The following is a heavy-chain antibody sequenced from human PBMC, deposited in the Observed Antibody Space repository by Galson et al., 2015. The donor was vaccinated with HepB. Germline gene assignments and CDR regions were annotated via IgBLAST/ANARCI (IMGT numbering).Heavy chain of an antibody. J-gene: IGHJ4*02. V-gene: IGHV3-11*03. CDR1: GFPFSDFY. CDR3: AFPVRLLAN. Sequence: SLRLSCAASGFPFSDFYMTWIRQAPGKGLEWISYISTDATYADSVKGRFTISRDNAKKSLYPQMSRLRAEDTAVYYCAFPVRLLANGGQGALVTVSS. CDR2: ISTDAT. D-gene: IGHD4/OR15-4a*01.